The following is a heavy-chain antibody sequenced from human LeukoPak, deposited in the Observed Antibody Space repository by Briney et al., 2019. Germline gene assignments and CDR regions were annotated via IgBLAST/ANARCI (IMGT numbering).Heavy chain of an antibody. V-gene: IGHV4-39*07. CDR1: GGSISSSSYY. CDR2: IYYSGST. Sequence: SETLSLTCTVSGGSISSSSYYWGWIRQPPGKGLEWIGSIYYSGSTYYNPSLKSRVTISVDTSKNQFSLKLSSVTAADTAVYYCARDGAAAGTTTPAGGFDPWGQGTLVTVSS. CDR3: ARDGAAAGTTTPAGGFDP. J-gene: IGHJ5*02. D-gene: IGHD6-13*01.